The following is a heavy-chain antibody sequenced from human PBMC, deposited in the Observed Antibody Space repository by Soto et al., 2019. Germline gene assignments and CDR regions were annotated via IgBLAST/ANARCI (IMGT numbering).Heavy chain of an antibody. V-gene: IGHV1-69*01. J-gene: IGHJ6*02. Sequence: QVQLVQSGAEVKKPGSSVKVSCKAPGGTFSSYAISWVRQAPGQGLEWMGGIIPIFGTAKYAQKFQGRVTITADESTSTGYMERSSLKSEDTAVYYCARPQGGSSSLDIYYYYYYGMDVWGQGTTVTVSS. CDR3: ARPQGGSSSLDIYYYYYYGMDV. D-gene: IGHD2-15*01. CDR1: GGTFSSYA. CDR2: IIPIFGTA.